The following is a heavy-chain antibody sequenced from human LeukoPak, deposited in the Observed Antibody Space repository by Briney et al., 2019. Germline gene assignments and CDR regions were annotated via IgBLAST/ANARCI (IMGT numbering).Heavy chain of an antibody. Sequence: VASVKVSCKASGYNFDKFGIAWVRQAPGQGLEWMGWINTHNGNTKYAQQYQGRVTMTTDTSTSTVYMELRSLRSDDTAVYFCARDRRLVRGYYYYYMDVWGKGTTVTVSS. CDR3: ARDRRLVRGYYYYYMDV. J-gene: IGHJ6*03. V-gene: IGHV1-18*01. D-gene: IGHD6-6*01. CDR2: INTHNGNT. CDR1: GYNFDKFG.